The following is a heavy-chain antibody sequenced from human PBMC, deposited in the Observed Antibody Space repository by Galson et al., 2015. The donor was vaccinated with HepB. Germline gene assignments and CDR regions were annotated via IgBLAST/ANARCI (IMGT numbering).Heavy chain of an antibody. V-gene: IGHV3-30*04. J-gene: IGHJ4*02. CDR2: ISYDGSNK. CDR1: GFIFSNYA. CDR3: ARDPTVTTATIYYFDY. D-gene: IGHD4-17*01. Sequence: SLRLSCAASGFIFSNYAMHWVRQAPGKGLEWVAVISYDGSNKYYADSVKGRFTISRDNSKNTLYLQMNSLRTEDTAIYYCARDPTVTTATIYYFDYWGQGNLVTVSS.